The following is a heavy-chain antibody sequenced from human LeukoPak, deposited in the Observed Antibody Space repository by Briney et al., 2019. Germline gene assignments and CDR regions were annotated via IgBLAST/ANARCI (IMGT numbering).Heavy chain of an antibody. CDR2: ISAYNGNT. CDR3: ARATYYYDSSGYYFDY. CDR1: GYTFVSHG. D-gene: IGHD3-22*01. J-gene: IGHJ4*02. V-gene: IGHV1-18*01. Sequence: ASVKVSCKAAGYTFVSHGISWVRLAPGQGLEWMGWISAYNGNTNYAQKLQGRVTMTTDTSTSTAYMEPRSLRSDDTAVYYCARATYYYDSSGYYFDYWGQGTLVTVSS.